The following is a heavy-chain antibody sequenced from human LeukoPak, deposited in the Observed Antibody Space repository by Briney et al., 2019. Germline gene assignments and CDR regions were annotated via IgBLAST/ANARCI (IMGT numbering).Heavy chain of an antibody. CDR1: GFTFTTYS. CDR3: ARDGWFGEFQPDAFDI. V-gene: IGHV3-21*04. Sequence: GGSLRLSCAASGFTFTTYSMNWVRQAPGKGLEWVSSITSSSTSMYYADSVKGRFTISRDNAKNSLYLQMNSLRAEDTALYYCARDGWFGEFQPDAFDIWGQGTMVTVSS. J-gene: IGHJ3*02. CDR2: ITSSSTSM. D-gene: IGHD3-10*01.